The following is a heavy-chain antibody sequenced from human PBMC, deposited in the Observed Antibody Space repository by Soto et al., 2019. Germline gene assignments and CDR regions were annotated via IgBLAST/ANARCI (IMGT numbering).Heavy chain of an antibody. CDR3: ARAVGYSYYWFDP. V-gene: IGHV1-2*02. D-gene: IGHD5-18*01. Sequence: ASVKVSCKASGYTFTAYYMHWVRQAPGQGPEWMGWINPNSGGTNYAQKFQGRVTMTRDTSITTVYMELSSLRSDDTAVYYCARAVGYSYYWFDPWGQGTLVTVSS. CDR2: INPNSGGT. CDR1: GYTFTAYY. J-gene: IGHJ5*02.